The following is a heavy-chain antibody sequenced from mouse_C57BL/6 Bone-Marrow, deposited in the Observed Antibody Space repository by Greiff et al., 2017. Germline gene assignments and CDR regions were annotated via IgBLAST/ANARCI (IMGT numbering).Heavy chain of an antibody. Sequence: QVQLQQSGAELVRPGASVKLSCKASGYTFTDYYINWVKQRPGQGLEWIARIYPGSGNTYYNEKFKGKATLTAEKSSSTAYMQLSSLTSEDSAVYFCAVYYSNLVFYAMDYWGQGTSVTVSS. V-gene: IGHV1-76*01. D-gene: IGHD2-5*01. CDR3: AVYYSNLVFYAMDY. CDR1: GYTFTDYY. CDR2: IYPGSGNT. J-gene: IGHJ4*01.